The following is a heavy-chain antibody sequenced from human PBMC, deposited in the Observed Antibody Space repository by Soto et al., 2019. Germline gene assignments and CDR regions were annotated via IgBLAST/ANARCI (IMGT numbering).Heavy chain of an antibody. J-gene: IGHJ5*02. CDR2: ISAYNGNT. V-gene: IGHV1-18*04. Sequence: AASVKVSCKASGYTFTSYGISWVRQAPGQGLEWMGWISAYNGNTNYAQKLQGRVTMTTDTSTSTAYMELRSLRSDDTAVYYCARDTRDLYCSSTSCYPYNWFDPWGQGTLVTVSS. CDR1: GYTFTSYG. CDR3: ARDTRDLYCSSTSCYPYNWFDP. D-gene: IGHD2-2*01.